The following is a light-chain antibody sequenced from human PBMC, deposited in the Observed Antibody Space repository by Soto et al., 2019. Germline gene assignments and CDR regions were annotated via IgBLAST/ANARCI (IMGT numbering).Light chain of an antibody. Sequence: EIVLTQSPGTLSLSPGERATLSCRASQSVSSNLAWYQQKPGQAPRLLIYGASTRATGIPDRFSGSGSGTDFTLTISRVEPEDFALYYCQQYGTSLWTFGQGTKVDNK. CDR2: GAS. CDR1: QSVSSN. V-gene: IGKV3-20*01. CDR3: QQYGTSLWT. J-gene: IGKJ1*01.